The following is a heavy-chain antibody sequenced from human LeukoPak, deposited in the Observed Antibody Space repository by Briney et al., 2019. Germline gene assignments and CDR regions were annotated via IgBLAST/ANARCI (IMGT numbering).Heavy chain of an antibody. D-gene: IGHD4-11*01. CDR3: ARVRVTYYFYYMDV. Sequence: SETLSLTCAVYGGSFGGYYWSWIRQPPGKGLEWIGEINHSGSTNCNPSLKSRVTISIDTSKNQFSLKVSSVTAADTAVYYCARVRVTYYFYYMDVWGKGTTVTVSS. J-gene: IGHJ6*03. V-gene: IGHV4-34*01. CDR2: INHSGST. CDR1: GGSFGGYY.